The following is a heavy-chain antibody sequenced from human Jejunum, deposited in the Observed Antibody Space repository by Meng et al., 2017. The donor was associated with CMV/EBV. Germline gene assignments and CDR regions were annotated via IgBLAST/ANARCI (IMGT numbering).Heavy chain of an antibody. CDR3: AKEGVLYGMDV. V-gene: IGHV1-46*01. Sequence: CKASGYIFTDYYVHWVRQAPGQGLEWMALINPSGYNTNYTQKFQGRITVTRDTSTRTVYMELNNLTFEDTAVYYCAKEGVLYGMDVWGQGTTVTVSS. CDR1: GYIFTDYY. CDR2: INPSGYNT. D-gene: IGHD4/OR15-4a*01. J-gene: IGHJ6*02.